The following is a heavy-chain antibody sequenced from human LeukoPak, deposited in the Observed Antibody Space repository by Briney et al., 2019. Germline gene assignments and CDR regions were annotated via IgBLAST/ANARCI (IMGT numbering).Heavy chain of an antibody. CDR1: GFTFTNHG. J-gene: IGHJ5*02. V-gene: IGHV3-33*08. CDR3: ATDAGHWFDP. CDR2: IWYDGNNK. Sequence: PGGSLRLSCVASGFTFTNHGMHWVRQAPGKGLEWVAVIWYDGNNKYYADSVKGRFTISRDNSKNTLFLQMNSLRAEDTAVYYCATDAGHWFDPWGQGTLVTVSS.